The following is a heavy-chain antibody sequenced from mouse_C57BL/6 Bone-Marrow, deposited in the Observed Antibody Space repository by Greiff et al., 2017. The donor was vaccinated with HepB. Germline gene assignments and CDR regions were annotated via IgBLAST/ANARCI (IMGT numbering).Heavy chain of an antibody. CDR2: IDPENGDT. CDR1: GFNIKDDH. D-gene: IGHD4-1*02. Sequence: VHVKQSGAELVRPGASVKLSCTASGFNIKDDHMHWVKQRPEQGLEWIGWIDPENGDTEYASKFQGKATITADTSSNTAYLQLSSLTSEDTAVYYCTPNSFAYWGQGTLVTVSA. V-gene: IGHV14-4*01. J-gene: IGHJ3*01. CDR3: TPNSFAY.